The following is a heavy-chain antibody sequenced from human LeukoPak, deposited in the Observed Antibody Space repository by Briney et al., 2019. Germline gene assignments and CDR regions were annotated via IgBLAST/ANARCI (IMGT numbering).Heavy chain of an antibody. Sequence: SETLSLTCTVSGGSISSYYWSWIRQPPGKGLEWIGYIYYSGSTNYNPSLKSRVTISVDTSKNQFSLKLSSVTAADTAVYYCARVPVLRYFRFDYWGQGTLVTVSS. CDR3: ARVPVLRYFRFDY. J-gene: IGHJ4*02. V-gene: IGHV4-59*01. CDR2: IYYSGST. D-gene: IGHD3-9*01. CDR1: GGSISSYY.